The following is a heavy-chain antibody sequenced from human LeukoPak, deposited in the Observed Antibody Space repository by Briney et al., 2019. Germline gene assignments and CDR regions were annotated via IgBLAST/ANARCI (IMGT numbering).Heavy chain of an antibody. CDR1: GGSFRGYY. CDR3: ARGCPGGYSSSWYYYFDY. V-gene: IGHV4-34*01. D-gene: IGHD6-13*01. Sequence: SETLSLTSAVYGGSFRGYYRSWVPQPPGKGLEWSGEVPYSGSTNYNPSLKSRVTISVDTSKNQFSLKLNSVTAANTAVYYCARGCPGGYSSSWYYYFDYWGQGTLVTVSS. CDR2: VPYSGST. J-gene: IGHJ4*02.